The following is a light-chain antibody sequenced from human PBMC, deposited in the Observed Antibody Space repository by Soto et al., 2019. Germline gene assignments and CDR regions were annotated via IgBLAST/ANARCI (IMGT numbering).Light chain of an antibody. V-gene: IGKV4-1*01. CDR2: WAS. CDR3: EQYYSTPRT. J-gene: IGKJ2*01. CDR1: QSVLYSSNNKNY. Sequence: DIVMTQSPDSLAVSLGERATINCKSSQSVLYSSNNKNYLAWYQQKPGQPPKLLIYWASTRESGVPDRFSGSGSGTDFTLTISSLQAADVAVYYCEQYYSTPRTFGKGTKLEIK.